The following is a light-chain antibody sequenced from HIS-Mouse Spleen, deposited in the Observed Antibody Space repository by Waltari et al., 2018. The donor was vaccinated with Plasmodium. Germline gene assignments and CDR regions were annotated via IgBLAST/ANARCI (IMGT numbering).Light chain of an antibody. V-gene: IGKV3-20*01. CDR3: QQYGSSPYT. Sequence: DIVLPQSPGPLSLSPGERATLSCRASQSVSSSYLAWYQQKPGQAPRLLIYGASSRATGIPDRFSGSGSGTDFTLTISRLEPEDFAVYYCQQYGSSPYTFGQGTKLEIK. CDR2: GAS. J-gene: IGKJ2*01. CDR1: QSVSSSY.